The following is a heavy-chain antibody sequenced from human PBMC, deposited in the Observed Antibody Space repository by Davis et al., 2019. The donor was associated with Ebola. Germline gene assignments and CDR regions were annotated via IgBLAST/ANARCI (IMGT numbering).Heavy chain of an antibody. CDR3: ARPTYDLGPYGMDV. J-gene: IGHJ6*02. D-gene: IGHD3-3*01. V-gene: IGHV3-7*01. Sequence: PGGSLRLSCAASGFTFSSYWMSWVRQAPGKGLEWVANIKQDGSEKYYVDSVKGRFTISRDNAKNSLYLQMNSLRAEDTAVYYCARPTYDLGPYGMDVWGQGTTVTVSS. CDR2: IKQDGSEK. CDR1: GFTFSSYW.